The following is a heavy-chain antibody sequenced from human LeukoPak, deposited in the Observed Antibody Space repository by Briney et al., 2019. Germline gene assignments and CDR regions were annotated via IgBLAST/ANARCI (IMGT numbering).Heavy chain of an antibody. CDR3: ARADYYGSGSYYWVAGWFDP. Sequence: SQTLSLTCTVSGGSISSGSYYRSWIRQPAGKGLEWIGRIYTSGSTNYNPSLKSRVTISVDTSKNQFSLKLSSVTAADTAVYYCARADYYGSGSYYWVAGWFDPWGQGTLVTVSS. CDR2: IYTSGST. V-gene: IGHV4-61*02. J-gene: IGHJ5*02. CDR1: GGSISSGSYY. D-gene: IGHD3-10*01.